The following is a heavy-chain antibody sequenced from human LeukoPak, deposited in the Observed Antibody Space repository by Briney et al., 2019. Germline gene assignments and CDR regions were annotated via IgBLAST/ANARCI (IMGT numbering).Heavy chain of an antibody. Sequence: ASVKVSCKASGYTFTSYYMHWVRQAPGQGLEWMGIINPSGGSTSYAQKFQGRVTMTRDTSTSTVYMELSSLRSEDTAVYYCARVPRHSGSYGANFDYWGQGTLVTVSS. CDR1: GYTFTSYY. CDR2: INPSGGST. V-gene: IGHV1-46*01. CDR3: ARVPRHSGSYGANFDY. D-gene: IGHD1-26*01. J-gene: IGHJ4*02.